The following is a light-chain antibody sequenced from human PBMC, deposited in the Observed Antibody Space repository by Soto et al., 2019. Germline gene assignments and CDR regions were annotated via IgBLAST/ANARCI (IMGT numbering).Light chain of an antibody. V-gene: IGKV3-11*01. CDR2: LTS. CDR1: QAVNTR. Sequence: EIVLPQSPATLSSFPGDRVTLSCRASQAVNTRLAWYQHKPGQAPSLLIYLTSNRAAGIPARFSGSGSGTDFTLTISDVEPEDFAVYYCHQRQSWPRTFGQGTKVDIK. J-gene: IGKJ1*01. CDR3: HQRQSWPRT.